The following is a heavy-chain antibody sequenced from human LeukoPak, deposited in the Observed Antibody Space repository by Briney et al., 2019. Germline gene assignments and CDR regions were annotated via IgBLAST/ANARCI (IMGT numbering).Heavy chain of an antibody. D-gene: IGHD1-26*01. J-gene: IGHJ3*02. Sequence: GGSLRLSCAASGFTFSSYAMSWVRQAPGKGLEWVSAITGSDSTYYADSVKGRFTISRDKSKNTLYLQMKSLRAEDTAVYYCAREVSGYLDAFDIWGQGTMVTVSS. CDR1: GFTFSSYA. CDR3: AREVSGYLDAFDI. V-gene: IGHV3-23*01. CDR2: ITGSDST.